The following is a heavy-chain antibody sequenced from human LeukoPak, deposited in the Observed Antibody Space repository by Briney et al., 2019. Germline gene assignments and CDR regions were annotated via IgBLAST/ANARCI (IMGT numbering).Heavy chain of an antibody. D-gene: IGHD2-2*01. J-gene: IGHJ4*02. CDR2: ISAYNGNT. Sequence: ASVTVSYKASGYTFTSYGISWVRQAPGQGVEWMGWISAYNGNTNYAQKLHGRVPMTTDTSTSTAYMDLRSLRSDDTAVYYCARDQRYCSSSSCPWEPFDYWGQGTLVTVSS. CDR1: GYTFTSYG. V-gene: IGHV1-18*01. CDR3: ARDQRYCSSSSCPWEPFDY.